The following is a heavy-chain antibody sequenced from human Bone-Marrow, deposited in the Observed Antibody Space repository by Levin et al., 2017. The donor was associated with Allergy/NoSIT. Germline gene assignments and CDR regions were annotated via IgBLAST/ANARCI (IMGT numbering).Heavy chain of an antibody. CDR1: GFIFSDYY. Sequence: GGSLRLSCAASGFIFSDYYMSWIRQAPGKGLEWVSYISNTGNSKFYADSVGGRFAISRDNGKNSLYLQMSSLSAEDTGVYYCAREVDAGVWGMDVWGQGTTITVSS. CDR2: ISNTGNSK. V-gene: IGHV3-11*01. D-gene: IGHD5-12*01. CDR3: AREVDAGVWGMDV. J-gene: IGHJ6*02.